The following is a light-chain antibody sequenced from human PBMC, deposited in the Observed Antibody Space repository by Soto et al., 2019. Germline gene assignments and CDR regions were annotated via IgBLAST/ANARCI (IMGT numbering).Light chain of an antibody. CDR2: RDG. J-gene: IGLJ3*02. V-gene: IGLV3-9*01. Sequence: SYELTQPLSVSVALGQTARITCGGDNIGSKNVHWYQQKPGQAPMLVIYRDGNRPSGIPERFSGSNSGNTATLTISRAQAGDEAEYYCHVWDSTLWVFGGGTKLTVL. CDR3: HVWDSTLWV. CDR1: NIGSKN.